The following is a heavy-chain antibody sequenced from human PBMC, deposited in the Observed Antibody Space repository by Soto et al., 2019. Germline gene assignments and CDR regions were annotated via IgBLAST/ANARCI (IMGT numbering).Heavy chain of an antibody. J-gene: IGHJ4*02. CDR2: ISSSSNYI. Sequence: EVQLVESGGGLVKPGGSLRLSCTASGFTFSSYNMNWVRQAPGKGLEWVSSISSSSNYIYYADSMKGRFTISRDNAKNSLYLQMNSLRAEDTAVYYCARENAYGDPNSFDYWGPGTLVTVSS. V-gene: IGHV3-21*02. CDR1: GFTFSSYN. CDR3: ARENAYGDPNSFDY. D-gene: IGHD4-17*01.